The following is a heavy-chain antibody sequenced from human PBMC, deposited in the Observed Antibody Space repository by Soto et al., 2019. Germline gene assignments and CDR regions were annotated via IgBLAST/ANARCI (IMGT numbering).Heavy chain of an antibody. J-gene: IGHJ4*02. CDR3: ATFPTVTSDY. CDR2: ISNSGRT. CDR1: GGSISSYY. D-gene: IGHD4-17*01. V-gene: IGHV4-59*01. Sequence: SETLSLTCTVSGGSISSYYWSWIRQPPGKGLEWIGEISNSGRTNYNPSLKSRVTISEDTSKNQISLKLSSVTAADTAVYYCATFPTVTSDYWGQGTLVTVSS.